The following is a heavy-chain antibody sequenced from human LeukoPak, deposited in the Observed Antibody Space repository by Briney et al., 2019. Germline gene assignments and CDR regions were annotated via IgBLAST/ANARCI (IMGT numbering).Heavy chain of an antibody. CDR2: ISSSSSYI. V-gene: IGHV3-21*04. CDR3: AKDINGDYYYGMDV. CDR1: GFTFSSYS. J-gene: IGHJ6*02. Sequence: PGGSLRLSCAASGFTFSSYSMNWVRQAPGKGLEWVSSISSSSSYIYYADSVKGRFTISRDNAKNSLYLQMNSLRAEDTALYYCAKDINGDYYYGMDVWGQGTTVTVSS. D-gene: IGHD1-14*01.